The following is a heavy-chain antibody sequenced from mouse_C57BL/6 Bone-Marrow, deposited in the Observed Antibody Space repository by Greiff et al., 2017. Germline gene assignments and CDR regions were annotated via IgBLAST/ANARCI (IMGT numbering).Heavy chain of an antibody. Sequence: QVQLQQPGAELVKPGASVKLSCKASGYTFTSYWMQWVKQRPGQGLEWIGEIDPSDSYTNYNQKVKGKATLTVDTSSSTAYMQLSSLTSEYSAVYSCARGYYGSIYFYYWGQGTTLTVSS. J-gene: IGHJ2*01. CDR3: ARGYYGSIYFYY. D-gene: IGHD1-1*01. V-gene: IGHV1-50*01. CDR2: IDPSDSYT. CDR1: GYTFTSYW.